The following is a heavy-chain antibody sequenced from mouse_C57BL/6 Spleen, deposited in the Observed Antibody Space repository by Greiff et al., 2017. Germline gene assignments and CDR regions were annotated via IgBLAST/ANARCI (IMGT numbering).Heavy chain of an antibody. Sequence: QVQLQQPGAELVMPGASVKLSCKASGYTFTSYWMHWVKQRPGPGLEWIGEIDPSDSYTNYNQKFKGKSTLTVDKSSSTAYMRLSSLTSEDSAVYYCARRGMYYFDYWGQGTTLTVSS. CDR1: GYTFTSYW. V-gene: IGHV1-69*01. J-gene: IGHJ2*01. CDR2: IDPSDSYT. CDR3: ARRGMYYFDY.